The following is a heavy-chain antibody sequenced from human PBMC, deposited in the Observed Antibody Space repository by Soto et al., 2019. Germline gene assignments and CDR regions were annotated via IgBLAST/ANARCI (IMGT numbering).Heavy chain of an antibody. D-gene: IGHD2-2*01. Sequence: HPGGSLRLSCAASGFTFSNAMSWVRQAPGKGLEWVSAISGSGGSTYYADSVKGRFTISRDNSKNTLYLQMNSLRAEDTAVYYCANSVVPAAHADFDTWGLGTIVTISS. V-gene: IGHV3-23*01. CDR3: ANSVVPAAHADFDT. CDR1: GFTFSNA. CDR2: ISGSGGST. J-gene: IGHJ3*02.